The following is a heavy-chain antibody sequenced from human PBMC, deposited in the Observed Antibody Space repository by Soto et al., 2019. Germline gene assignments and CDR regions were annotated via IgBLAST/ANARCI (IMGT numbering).Heavy chain of an antibody. D-gene: IGHD1-20*01. CDR3: TGPYTYYFDF. CDR1: GGSFSTYY. J-gene: IGHJ4*02. Sequence: QVQLQQWGAGLLKPSETLSLTCTVYGGSFSTYYWSWIRQPPGKGLEWIGEINHSGNTNYKPSLIGRFTMSFYTSKNQFTLKLSSETAAATAVYSCTGPYTYYFDFWGPGTLVTVSS. V-gene: IGHV4-34*01. CDR2: INHSGNT.